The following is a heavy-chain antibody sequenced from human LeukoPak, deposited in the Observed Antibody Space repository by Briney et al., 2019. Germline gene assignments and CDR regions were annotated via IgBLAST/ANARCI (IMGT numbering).Heavy chain of an antibody. V-gene: IGHV4-39*01. D-gene: IGHD6-13*01. CDR1: GGSISSSTYY. Sequence: SETLSPTCTVSGGSISSSTYYWGWIRQPPGKGLEWIGSIYYSGSTYYNPSLKSRVTISVDTSKNQFSLKLSSVTAADTAVYYCALAAAGTLYFAYWGQGTLVTVSS. J-gene: IGHJ4*02. CDR2: IYYSGST. CDR3: ALAAAGTLYFAY.